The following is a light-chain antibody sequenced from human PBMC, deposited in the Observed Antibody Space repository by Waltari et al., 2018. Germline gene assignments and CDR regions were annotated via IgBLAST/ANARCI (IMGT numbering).Light chain of an antibody. J-gene: IGKJ1*01. CDR1: QSISRY. Sequence: DIQMIQSPSSLSASVGDRVTITCRASQSISRYLNWFQQKPGKAPKLLIYVASSLQSGVASRLSDSGSETEFYLTVSRMKPEDFAVYYCQQSYSIPLTFGQGTKVEVK. V-gene: IGKV1-39*01. CDR3: QQSYSIPLT. CDR2: VAS.